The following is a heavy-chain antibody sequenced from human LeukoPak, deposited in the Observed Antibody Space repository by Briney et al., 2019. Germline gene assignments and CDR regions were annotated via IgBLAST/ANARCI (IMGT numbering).Heavy chain of an antibody. CDR2: ISAYNGNT. CDR3: ARAYPGQQLVHGYNWFDP. Sequence: ASVNVSCKASGYTFTSYGISRVRQAPGQGLEWMGWISAYNGNTNYAQKLQGRVTLTTDTPTSTAYMELRSLRSDDTAVYYCARAYPGQQLVHGYNWFDPWGQGTLVTVSS. D-gene: IGHD6-13*01. V-gene: IGHV1-18*01. CDR1: GYTFTSYG. J-gene: IGHJ5*02.